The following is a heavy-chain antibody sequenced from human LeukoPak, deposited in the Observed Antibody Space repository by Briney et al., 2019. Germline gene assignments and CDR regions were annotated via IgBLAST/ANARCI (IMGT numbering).Heavy chain of an antibody. D-gene: IGHD3-3*01. Sequence: GGSLRLSCAASGFTFTYYAMNWVRQAPGKGLEWVSAISGSDGSTYYADSVKGRFTISRDNSKNTLYLQMNSLRAEDTAVYYCAKDFWSGYYPNYWGQGTLVTVSS. V-gene: IGHV3-23*01. CDR1: GFTFTYYA. CDR2: ISGSDGST. J-gene: IGHJ4*02. CDR3: AKDFWSGYYPNY.